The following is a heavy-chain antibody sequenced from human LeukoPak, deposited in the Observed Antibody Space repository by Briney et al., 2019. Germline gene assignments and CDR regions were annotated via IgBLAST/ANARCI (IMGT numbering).Heavy chain of an antibody. V-gene: IGHV3-9*02. J-gene: IGHJ4*02. CDR1: GLTSDGYA. CDR2: IILNSGDI. Sequence: GGSLRLSCVVSGLTSDGYAMHWVRQAPGMGLEWVSAIILNSGDIAYADSVKGRFTVSRDNAKNSLYLQMNSLTSEDTAIYHCAKDFAYWGQGTLVTVST. CDR3: AKDFAY.